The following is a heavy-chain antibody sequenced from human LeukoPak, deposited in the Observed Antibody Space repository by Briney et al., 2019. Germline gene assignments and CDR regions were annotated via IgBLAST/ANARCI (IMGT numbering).Heavy chain of an antibody. CDR2: IIVIFGTP. CDR1: GGTFSSYF. V-gene: IGHV1-69*13. J-gene: IGHJ5*01. Sequence: SVKVSCKACGGTFSSYFFSGVRQATGRGLDWLGGIIVIFGTPNYPQKFQGRVTITADESTSTVYMELSSLRSEDTAMYYCARDVDSSMVTNWFDSWGQGTLVTVSS. D-gene: IGHD5-18*01. CDR3: ARDVDSSMVTNWFDS.